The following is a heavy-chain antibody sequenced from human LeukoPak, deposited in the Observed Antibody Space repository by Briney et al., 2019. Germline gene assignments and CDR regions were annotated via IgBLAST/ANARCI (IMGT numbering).Heavy chain of an antibody. J-gene: IGHJ6*02. CDR3: ASNLQTYYYDSSGYYYDYYYGMDV. V-gene: IGHV3-23*01. Sequence: PGGSLRLSRAASGFTFSSYAMSWVRQAPGKGLEWVSAISGSGGSTYYADSVKGRFTISRDNSKNTLYLQMNSLRAEDTAVYYCASNLQTYYYDSSGYYYDYYYGMDVWGQGTTVTVSS. CDR2: ISGSGGST. D-gene: IGHD3-22*01. CDR1: GFTFSSYA.